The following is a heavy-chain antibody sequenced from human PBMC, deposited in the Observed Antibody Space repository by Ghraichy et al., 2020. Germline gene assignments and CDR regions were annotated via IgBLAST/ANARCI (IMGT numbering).Heavy chain of an antibody. Sequence: SETLSLTCTVSGGSVSRSSHYWGWIRQPPGKGLEWIGSIYYSGNTYYNPSLKSRVTISVDTSKNQFSLTLSSVTAADTAVYYSARHVMVRGVLNYFDYWGQRTLVTVYS. CDR1: GGSVSRSSHY. CDR2: IYYSGNT. J-gene: IGHJ4*02. V-gene: IGHV4-39*01. CDR3: ARHVMVRGVLNYFDY. D-gene: IGHD3-10*01.